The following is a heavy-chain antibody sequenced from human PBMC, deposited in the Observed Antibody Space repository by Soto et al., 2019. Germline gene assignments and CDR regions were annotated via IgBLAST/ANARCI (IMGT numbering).Heavy chain of an antibody. D-gene: IGHD2-15*01. J-gene: IGHJ6*03. V-gene: IGHV3-74*01. CDR2: INGDGSVS. Sequence: EVQLVESGGGLVQPGGTLRLSCAASGFTFSNYWMYWVRQAPGKGLVWVSRINGDGSVSSYADSVKGRLTISRQNVKNTVYLQMDSLRDEDTAVYYCTRGDCVGGPCCSLACSFCYYLDVGGKGTTVTVCS. CDR3: TRGDCVGGPCCSLACSFCYYLDV. CDR1: GFTFSNYW.